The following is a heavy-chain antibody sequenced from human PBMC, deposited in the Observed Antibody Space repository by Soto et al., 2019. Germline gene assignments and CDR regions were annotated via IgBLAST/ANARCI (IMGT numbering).Heavy chain of an antibody. D-gene: IGHD5-12*01. Sequence: PGGSLRLSCAASGFTFSSYSMNWVRQAPGKGLEWVSSISSSSSYIYYADSVKGRFTISRDNAKNSLYLQMNSLRAEDTAVYYCARALVDIVATNDYYYYYYMDVWGKGTTVTVSS. CDR2: ISSSSSYI. CDR3: ARALVDIVATNDYYYYYYMDV. CDR1: GFTFSSYS. V-gene: IGHV3-21*01. J-gene: IGHJ6*03.